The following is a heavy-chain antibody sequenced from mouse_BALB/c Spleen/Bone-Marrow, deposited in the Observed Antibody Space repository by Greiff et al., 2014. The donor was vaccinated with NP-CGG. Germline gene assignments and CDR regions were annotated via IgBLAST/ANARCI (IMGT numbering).Heavy chain of an antibody. V-gene: IGHV1-14*01. J-gene: IGHJ2*01. D-gene: IGHD2-4*01. CDR1: GYTFTSYV. Sequence: EVQLQQSGPELVKPGASVKMSCKASGYTFTSYVVHWVKQKPGQGLEWIGYINPYNDGTTYNEKFKGKATLTSDKSSSTAYMELSSLTSEDSAVYYCARGNYYDYDYFDYWGQGTTLTVSS. CDR2: INPYNDGT. CDR3: ARGNYYDYDYFDY.